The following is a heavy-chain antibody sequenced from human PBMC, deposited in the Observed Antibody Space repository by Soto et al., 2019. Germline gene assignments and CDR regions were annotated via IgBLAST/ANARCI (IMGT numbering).Heavy chain of an antibody. CDR1: GFSFRGHA. CDR3: ARSRNGDVADSFDY. D-gene: IGHD2-21*02. V-gene: IGHV3-30*04. Sequence: QVQLVESGGGVVQPGKSLRVSCVVSGFSFRGHAIHWVRQAPGKGLEWVAAISRDGSIKYYVDSVKGRFTVSRDNSKNAVYLEMNSLRDEDTAVYHCARSRNGDVADSFDYWGQGTLVTVS. CDR2: ISRDGSIK. J-gene: IGHJ4*02.